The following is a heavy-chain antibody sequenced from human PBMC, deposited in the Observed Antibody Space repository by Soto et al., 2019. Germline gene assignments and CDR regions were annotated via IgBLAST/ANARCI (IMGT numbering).Heavy chain of an antibody. D-gene: IGHD2-21*01. Sequence: QVQLQQWGAGLLKPSETLSLTCAVYGGSFSGYYCTWIRQPPGTGLEWIGEINHSGSTNYNPSLKSRVTISVDTSKNQFSPKLTSETAADTAVYYCARDKIPGLFDYWGQGTLVTVSS. CDR3: ARDKIPGLFDY. CDR1: GGSFSGYY. CDR2: INHSGST. V-gene: IGHV4-34*01. J-gene: IGHJ4*02.